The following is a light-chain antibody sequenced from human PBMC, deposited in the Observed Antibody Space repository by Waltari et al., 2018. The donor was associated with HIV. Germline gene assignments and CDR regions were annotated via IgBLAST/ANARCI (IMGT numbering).Light chain of an antibody. CDR1: QSVSNN. CDR2: GAS. CDR3: QQYNSWPRT. V-gene: IGKV3-15*01. Sequence: EIVMTQSPATLSVSPGGRATLSCRASQSVSNNLVWYQQRPGQAPRLLIYGASTRATGIPGRFSGSGSGTEFTLTINSLQSEDFAVYYCQQYNSWPRTFGQGTKVEVK. J-gene: IGKJ1*01.